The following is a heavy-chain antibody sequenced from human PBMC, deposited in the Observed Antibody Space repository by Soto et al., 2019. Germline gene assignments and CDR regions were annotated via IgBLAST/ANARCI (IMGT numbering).Heavy chain of an antibody. Sequence: SETLSLTCTVSGGSISSTSHHWAWIRQPPGKGLEWIGSIYYSGSTYYNPSLKSRVTISVDTSKNQFSLKLSSVTAADTAVYYCARLAGDSSGYYSYYYGMDVWGQGTTVTVSS. CDR3: ARLAGDSSGYYSYYYGMDV. CDR1: GGSISSTSHH. J-gene: IGHJ6*02. CDR2: IYYSGST. D-gene: IGHD3-22*01. V-gene: IGHV4-39*01.